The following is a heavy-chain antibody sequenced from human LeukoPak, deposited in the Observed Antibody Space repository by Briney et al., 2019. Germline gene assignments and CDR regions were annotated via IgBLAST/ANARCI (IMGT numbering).Heavy chain of an antibody. CDR1: GYTFTTYG. J-gene: IGHJ4*02. CDR2: ISTYDGDT. V-gene: IGHV1-18*01. CDR3: ARHGNFDH. Sequence: GAPVKVSCKASGYTFTTYGVSWVRQAPGQGLEWMRWISTYDGDTKYPQKLQGRVTMTTDTSTSTAYMELRSLRSDDTAVYYCARHGNFDHWGQGTLVTVSS.